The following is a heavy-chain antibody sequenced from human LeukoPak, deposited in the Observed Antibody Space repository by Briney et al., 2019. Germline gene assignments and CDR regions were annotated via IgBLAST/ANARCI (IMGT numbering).Heavy chain of an antibody. CDR3: ARGRRHCSGGSCYPED. D-gene: IGHD2-15*01. CDR2: IGTAGDT. V-gene: IGHV3-13*01. CDR1: GFTFNSYD. Sequence: GALRLSCAASGFTFNSYDMHWVRQATGKGLEWVSAIGTAGDTYYPGSVKGRFTISRENAKNSLYLQMNSLRAGDTAVYYCARGRRHCSGGSCYPEDWGQGTLVTVSS. J-gene: IGHJ4*02.